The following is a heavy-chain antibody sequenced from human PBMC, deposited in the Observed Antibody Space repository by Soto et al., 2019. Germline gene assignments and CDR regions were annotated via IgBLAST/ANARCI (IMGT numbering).Heavy chain of an antibody. CDR2: TYYSGST. V-gene: IGHV4-30-4*01. CDR3: ARALYSSFPRYYYYGMDV. D-gene: IGHD4-4*01. Sequence: VQLQESGPGLVKPSQTLSLTCTVSGGSISSGDYYWTWIRQPQGKGLEWIGYTYYSGSTYYNPSLKSRVTISVDTSKNQFSLKLSSVTAADTAVYYCARALYSSFPRYYYYGMDVWGQGTTVTVSS. CDR1: GGSISSGDYY. J-gene: IGHJ6*02.